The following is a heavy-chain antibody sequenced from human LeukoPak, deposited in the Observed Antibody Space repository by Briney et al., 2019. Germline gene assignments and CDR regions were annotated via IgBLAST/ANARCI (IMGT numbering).Heavy chain of an antibody. J-gene: IGHJ5*02. CDR2: INHSGST. V-gene: IGHV4-34*01. CDR1: GGSINSYY. D-gene: IGHD3-9*01. Sequence: SETLSLTCTVSGGSINSYYWSWIRQPPGKGLEWIGEINHSGSTNYNPSLKSRVTISVDTSKNQFSLKLSSVTAADTAVYYCARGGNDILTGYYKGGNWFDPWGQGTLVTVSS. CDR3: ARGGNDILTGYYKGGNWFDP.